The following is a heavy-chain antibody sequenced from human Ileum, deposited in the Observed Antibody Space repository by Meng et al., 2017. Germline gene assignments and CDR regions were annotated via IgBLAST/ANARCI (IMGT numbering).Heavy chain of an antibody. CDR2: ISGNGYTT. J-gene: IGHJ4*02. CDR3: AKYYASGSFYSFDS. Sequence: EVQLVESGGGLVQPGGSLKLSCAASGFTFSDSAIHWVRQASGKGLQWVSSISGNGYTTFYADSVRGRFSISRDNSNNKLFLQMNSLRADDTAVYYCAKYYASGSFYSFDSWGQGTLVTVSS. V-gene: IGHV3-23*04. D-gene: IGHD3-10*01. CDR1: GFTFSDSA.